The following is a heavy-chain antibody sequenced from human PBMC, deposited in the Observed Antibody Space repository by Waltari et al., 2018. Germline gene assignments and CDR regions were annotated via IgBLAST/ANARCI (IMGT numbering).Heavy chain of an antibody. Sequence: QVQLVQSGAEVKKPGSSVKVSCKASGGTFSSYAISWVRQAPGQGLEWMGGIIPIFGTANYAQKFQGRVTITTDESTSTAYMELSSLRSEDTAVYYCVRDGSGYDILTGYYNPYGMDVWGQGTTVTVSS. CDR1: GGTFSSYA. CDR2: IIPIFGTA. D-gene: IGHD3-9*01. J-gene: IGHJ6*02. V-gene: IGHV1-69*05. CDR3: VRDGSGYDILTGYYNPYGMDV.